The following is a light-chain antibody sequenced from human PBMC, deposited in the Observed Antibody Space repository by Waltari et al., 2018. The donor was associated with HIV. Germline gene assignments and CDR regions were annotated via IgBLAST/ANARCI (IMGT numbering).Light chain of an antibody. Sequence: DIQMTQSPSSLSASVGDRVTITCRASQIISSYLNWYQQKPGKAPKLLIYATSSLQSGVPSRFSGSGSGTDFTLTISSLQPEDFATYYCQQSYSTPLTFGGGTKVESK. J-gene: IGKJ4*01. CDR2: ATS. CDR3: QQSYSTPLT. CDR1: QIISSY. V-gene: IGKV1-39*01.